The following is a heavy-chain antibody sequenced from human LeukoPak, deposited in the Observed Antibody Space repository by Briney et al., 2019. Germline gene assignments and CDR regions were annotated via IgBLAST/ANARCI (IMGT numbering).Heavy chain of an antibody. CDR2: IRFDGSNR. Sequence: GGSLRLSCAPSGVTFSSYGMRWVRQAPVKGLEWVAVIRFDGSNRYYADSLKGRFTISRDNSKNTLNLQMNSLRAEDTDVYYCARGSRLGVVERDAFDIWGQGTMVTVSS. V-gene: IGHV3-30*02. CDR1: GVTFSSYG. J-gene: IGHJ3*02. D-gene: IGHD3-3*01. CDR3: ARGSRLGVVERDAFDI.